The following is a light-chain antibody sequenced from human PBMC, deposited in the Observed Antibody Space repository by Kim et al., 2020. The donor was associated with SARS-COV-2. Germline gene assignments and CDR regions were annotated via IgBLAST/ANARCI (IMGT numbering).Light chain of an antibody. Sequence: QSVLTQPPSASGTPGQRVTISCSGSSSNIGTNYVFWYQQFPGSAPKLRIYKTNQRPSGVPDRFSGSKSGTSASLAISGLRSEDEADYYCATWDDSLSAWVFGGGTKLTVL. CDR2: KTN. CDR1: SSNIGTNY. V-gene: IGLV1-47*01. CDR3: ATWDDSLSAWV. J-gene: IGLJ3*02.